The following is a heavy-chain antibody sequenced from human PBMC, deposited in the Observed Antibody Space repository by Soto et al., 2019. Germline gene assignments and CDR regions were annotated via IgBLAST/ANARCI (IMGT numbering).Heavy chain of an antibody. V-gene: IGHV1-18*01. CDR3: ARDSPPVDY. Sequence: ASVKVSCKASGYTFTSYGVSWVRQAPGQGIEWMGWIIAYNGNTKYAQKLHGRVTMTTDTSTNTAYMDLRSLRSDDTAVYYCARDSPPVDYWGQGTLVTVSS. CDR2: IIAYNGNT. J-gene: IGHJ4*02. CDR1: GYTFTSYG.